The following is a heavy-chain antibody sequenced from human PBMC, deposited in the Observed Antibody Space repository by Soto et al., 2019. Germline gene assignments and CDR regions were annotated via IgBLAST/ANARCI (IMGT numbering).Heavy chain of an antibody. D-gene: IGHD3-22*01. CDR2: ISYDGSNK. J-gene: IGHJ4*02. CDR3: AREYYYDSSGFFDY. V-gene: IGHV3-30-3*01. Sequence: GGSLRLSCAASGFTFSSYAMHWVRQAPGKGLEWVAVISYDGSNKYYADSVKGRFTISRDNSKNTLYLQMNSLRAEDTAVYYCAREYYYDSSGFFDYWGQGTLVTVSS. CDR1: GFTFSSYA.